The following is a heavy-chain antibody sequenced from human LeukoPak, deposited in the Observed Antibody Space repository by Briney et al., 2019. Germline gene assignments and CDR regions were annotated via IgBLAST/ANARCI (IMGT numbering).Heavy chain of an antibody. CDR2: ISAYNINT. Sequence: ASVKVSCKASGYTFKSYAISWVRQAPGQGLEWMGWISAYNINTNYAQKLQGRVTMTTDTSTSTAYMELRSLRSDDTAVYYCARALMAKGAFYDYVWGSYRSQPYDPWGQGTLVTVSS. CDR3: ARALMAKGAFYDYVWGSYRSQPYDP. CDR1: GYTFKSYA. D-gene: IGHD3-16*02. J-gene: IGHJ5*02. V-gene: IGHV1-18*01.